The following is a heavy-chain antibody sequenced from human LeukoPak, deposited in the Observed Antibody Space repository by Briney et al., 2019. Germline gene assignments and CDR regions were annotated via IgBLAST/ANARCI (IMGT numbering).Heavy chain of an antibody. D-gene: IGHD6-19*01. CDR2: IWHDGSKE. CDR3: ARLGFGGSGWFFDY. V-gene: IGHV3-33*01. Sequence: GRSLRLSCAASGFILSTYGMHWVRQAPGKGLEWVAYIWHDGSKEYYADSVKGRFTISRDSSNNTQYLQMNSLRAEDTAVYYCARLGFGGSGWFFDYWGQGTLVTVSS. J-gene: IGHJ4*02. CDR1: GFILSTYG.